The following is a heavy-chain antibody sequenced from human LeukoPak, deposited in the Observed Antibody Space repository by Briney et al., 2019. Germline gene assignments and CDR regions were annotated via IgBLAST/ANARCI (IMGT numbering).Heavy chain of an antibody. CDR3: ARAPGQLYDFWSGYNDY. CDR1: GFTFSSYS. D-gene: IGHD3-3*01. V-gene: IGHV3-48*01. CDR2: ISSSSSTI. J-gene: IGHJ4*02. Sequence: GGSLRLSCAASGFTFSSYSMNWVRQAPGKGLEWVSYISSSSSTIYYADSVKGRFTISRDNAKNSLYLQMNSLRAEDTAVYYCARAPGQLYDFWSGYNDYWGQGTLVTVSS.